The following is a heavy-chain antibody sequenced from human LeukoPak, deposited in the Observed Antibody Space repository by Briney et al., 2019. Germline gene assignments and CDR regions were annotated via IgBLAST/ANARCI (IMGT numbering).Heavy chain of an antibody. V-gene: IGHV1-46*01. J-gene: IGHJ4*02. CDR3: ARAPQTTVTPYGGARRRYFDY. D-gene: IGHD4-17*01. Sequence: ASVKVSCKASGYTFTSYYMHWVRQAPGQGLEWMGIINPSGGSTSYAQKFQGRVTMTRDTSTSTVYMELSSLRSEDTAVYYCARAPQTTVTPYGGARRRYFDYWGQGTLVTASS. CDR1: GYTFTSYY. CDR2: INPSGGST.